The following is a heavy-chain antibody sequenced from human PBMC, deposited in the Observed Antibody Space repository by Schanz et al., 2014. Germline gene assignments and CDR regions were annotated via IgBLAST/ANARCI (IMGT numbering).Heavy chain of an antibody. Sequence: EVQLVESGGGLVQPGGSLRLSCTASGFTFSSYSMNWVRQAPGKGLEWVSFVHPGGSTYYPDSVKGRFTISRDNSKNTLYLQMNSLRAEDTAVYYCTTDNGHFAFDFWGQGTMVTVSS. V-gene: IGHV3-66*01. CDR2: VHPGGST. D-gene: IGHD2-8*01. J-gene: IGHJ3*01. CDR1: GFTFSSYS. CDR3: TTDNGHFAFDF.